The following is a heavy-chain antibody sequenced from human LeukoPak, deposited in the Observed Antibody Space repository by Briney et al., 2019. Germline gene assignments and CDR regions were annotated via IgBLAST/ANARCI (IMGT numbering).Heavy chain of an antibody. V-gene: IGHV3-30*18. CDR2: ISYDGSNK. Sequence: GGSLRLSCAASGFTFSSYGMHWVRQAPGKGLEWVAVISYDGSNKYYADSVKGRFTISRDNSKNTLYLQMNSLRAEDTAVYYCAKSPFSGSYHFDYWGQGTLVTVSS. CDR3: AKSPFSGSYHFDY. D-gene: IGHD1-26*01. CDR1: GFTFSSYG. J-gene: IGHJ4*02.